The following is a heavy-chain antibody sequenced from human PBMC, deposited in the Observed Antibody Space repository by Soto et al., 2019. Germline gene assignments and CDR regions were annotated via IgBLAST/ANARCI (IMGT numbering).Heavy chain of an antibody. D-gene: IGHD4-17*01. J-gene: IGHJ6*02. CDR1: GFTFSSYG. CDR2: ISYDGSNK. V-gene: IGHV3-30*18. CDR3: AKMTTVTTSYYYGMDV. Sequence: QVQLVESGGGVVQPGRSLRLSCAASGFTFSSYGMHWVRQAPGKGLEWVAVISYDGSNKYYADSVKGRFTISRDNSKNXLYLQMNSLRAEDTAVYYCAKMTTVTTSYYYGMDVWGQGTTVTVSS.